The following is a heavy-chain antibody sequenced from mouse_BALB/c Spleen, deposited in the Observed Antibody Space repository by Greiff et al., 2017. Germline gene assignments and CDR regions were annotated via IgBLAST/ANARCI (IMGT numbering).Heavy chain of an antibody. Sequence: EVQLQQSGTVLARPGASVKMFCKASGYTFTSYWMHWVKQRPGQGLEWIGAIYPGNSTTSYNQKFKGKAKLTAVTSTSTAYMELSSLTNEDSAVYYCALITTSIYYFDYWGQGTTLTVSS. V-gene: IGHV1-5*01. D-gene: IGHD1-2*01. J-gene: IGHJ2*01. CDR1: GYTFTSYW. CDR3: ALITTSIYYFDY. CDR2: IYPGNSTT.